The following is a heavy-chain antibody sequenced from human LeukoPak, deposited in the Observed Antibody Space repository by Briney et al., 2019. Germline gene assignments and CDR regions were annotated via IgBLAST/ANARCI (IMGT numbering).Heavy chain of an antibody. J-gene: IGHJ4*02. D-gene: IGHD5-12*01. V-gene: IGHV3-7*01. CDR3: VKDDGTSGYDLLDY. CDR2: INQDGSDE. CDR1: GFTFSNYW. Sequence: GFLRLSCAASGFTFSNYWMNWVRQAPGKGLEWVATINQDGSDEYYVDSVKGRFTISRDNAKNSLYLQMNSLRAEDTAVYYCVKDDGTSGYDLLDYWGQGTLVTVSS.